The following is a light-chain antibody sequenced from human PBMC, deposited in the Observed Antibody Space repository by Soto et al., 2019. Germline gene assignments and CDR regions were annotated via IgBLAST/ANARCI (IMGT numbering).Light chain of an antibody. CDR1: QSVSSSF. CDR2: GAS. Sequence: EIVLTQSPGTLSLSPGERATLSCRASQSVSSSFLAWYQQKPGQAPRLLIYGASSRATGIPDRFSGSGSGTDFTLTISRLEPEDFAVYYCQQYDSSPRTFGPGTKVY. CDR3: QQYDSSPRT. V-gene: IGKV3-20*01. J-gene: IGKJ3*01.